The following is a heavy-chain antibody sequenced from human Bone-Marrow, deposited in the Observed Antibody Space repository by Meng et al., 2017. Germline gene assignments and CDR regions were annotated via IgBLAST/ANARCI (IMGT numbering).Heavy chain of an antibody. CDR1: GGSISSSNW. CDR2: ISQSGST. J-gene: IGHJ5*02. Sequence: QVQLQESGPGLVKPSQTLSLTCTVSGGSISSSNWWSWVRQPPGKGLEWIGEISQSGSTNYNSSLKSRVTISVDRSKNQFSLRLSSVTAADTAVYYCARGAMTTVSDWFDPWGQGTLVTVSS. V-gene: IGHV4-4*02. D-gene: IGHD4-17*01. CDR3: ARGAMTTVSDWFDP.